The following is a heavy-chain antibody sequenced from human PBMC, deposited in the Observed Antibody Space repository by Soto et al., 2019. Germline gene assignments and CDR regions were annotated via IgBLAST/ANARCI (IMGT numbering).Heavy chain of an antibody. D-gene: IGHD2-2*01. V-gene: IGHV1-69*01. Sequence: QVQLVQSGAEVKKPGSSVKVSCKASGGTFSIYAISWVRQDPGQGLKWMGGIIPISETTNYAQKFQGRVTITADESKSTAYMELSSLRSEDTAVYYCARSQGSSTSLEIYYYYYYGMDVWGQGTTVTVSS. CDR1: GGTFSIYA. CDR2: IIPISETT. CDR3: ARSQGSSTSLEIYYYYYYGMDV. J-gene: IGHJ6*02.